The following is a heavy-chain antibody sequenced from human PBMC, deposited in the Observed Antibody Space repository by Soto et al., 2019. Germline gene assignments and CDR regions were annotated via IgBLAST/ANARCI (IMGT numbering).Heavy chain of an antibody. J-gene: IGHJ4*02. V-gene: IGHV3-30*18. CDR3: AKDGNYGGNMYYFDP. Sequence: QMQLVESGGGVVPPGRSLTLSCAASGFTFSSYGIHWVRQAPGKGMEWLAVISYDGSNKYSADSVKSRFTISRDKSKNTVYLQMNSLRAEDTAVYYCAKDGNYGGNMYYFDPWGQGTLVTVSS. D-gene: IGHD2-15*01. CDR2: ISYDGSNK. CDR1: GFTFSSYG.